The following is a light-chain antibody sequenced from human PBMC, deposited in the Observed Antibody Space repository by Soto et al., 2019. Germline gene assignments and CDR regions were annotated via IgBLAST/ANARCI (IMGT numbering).Light chain of an antibody. CDR3: QKYKSATWT. CDR2: AAS. J-gene: IGKJ1*01. CDR1: QGISNY. V-gene: IGKV1-27*01. Sequence: DIQMTQSPSSLSASVGDRVTITCRASQGISNYLAWYQQKPEKGPKLLIYAASTLLSGVPSRFSGSGSGTDFTLTISSLQPEDVATYYCQKYKSATWTFGQGTKVEIK.